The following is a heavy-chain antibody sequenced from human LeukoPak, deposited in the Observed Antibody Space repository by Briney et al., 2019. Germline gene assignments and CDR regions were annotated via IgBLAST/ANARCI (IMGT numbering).Heavy chain of an antibody. CDR2: IDPPDSYT. J-gene: IGHJ5*02. V-gene: IGHV5-10-1*01. CDR1: GYSFTSHW. Sequence: HGESLRISCKGSGYSFTSHWISWVRQMPGKGLEWMGKIDPPDSYTIYSPSFQGHVTISVDKSINTAYLQWSSLKASDTAMYYCARMGSGYDYWFDPWGQGTLVTVSS. D-gene: IGHD5-12*01. CDR3: ARMGSGYDYWFDP.